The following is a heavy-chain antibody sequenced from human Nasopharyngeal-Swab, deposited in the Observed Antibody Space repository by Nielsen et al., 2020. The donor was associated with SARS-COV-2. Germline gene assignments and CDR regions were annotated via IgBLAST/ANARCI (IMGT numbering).Heavy chain of an antibody. V-gene: IGHV4-31*03. CDR2: IYYNVNS. D-gene: IGHD2-2*01. CDR1: GDSISSGTHY. J-gene: IGHJ4*02. Sequence: SETLSLTCTVSGDSISSGTHYWSWIRQSPGKDLEWIAYIYYNVNSYSSSNPSLKSRVSISVDTSKNHFSLKVNSVTAADTAIYYCARVFVPYGQLPSQFDYWGQGLLVSVSS. CDR3: ARVFVPYGQLPSQFDY.